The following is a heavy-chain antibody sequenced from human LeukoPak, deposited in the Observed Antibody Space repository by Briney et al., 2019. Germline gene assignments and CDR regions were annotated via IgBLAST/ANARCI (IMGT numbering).Heavy chain of an antibody. J-gene: IGHJ4*02. CDR1: GFTVSSNY. CDR3: ARETRGSYFPY. V-gene: IGHV3-48*01. D-gene: IGHD1-26*01. CDR2: ISSSSSTI. Sequence: GSLRLSCAASGFTVSSNYMSWVRQAPGKGLEWVSYISSSSSTIYYADSVKGRFTISRDNAKNSLYLQMNSLRAEDTAVYYCARETRGSYFPYWGQGTLVTVSS.